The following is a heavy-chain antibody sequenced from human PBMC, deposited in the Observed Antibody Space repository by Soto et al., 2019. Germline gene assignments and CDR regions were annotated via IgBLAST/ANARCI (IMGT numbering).Heavy chain of an antibody. CDR2: IYYSGST. J-gene: IGHJ4*02. Sequence: QVQLQESGPGLVKPSETLSLTCTVSGGTISSWYWSWIRQPPGKGLEWIGYIYYSGSTNCNPSLTSRVTISVEPYKNQFSLKLSSVTAADTAVYYCARRYGSAIDYWGQGTLVTVSS. CDR3: ARRYGSAIDY. D-gene: IGHD1-26*01. CDR1: GGTISSWY. V-gene: IGHV4-59*08.